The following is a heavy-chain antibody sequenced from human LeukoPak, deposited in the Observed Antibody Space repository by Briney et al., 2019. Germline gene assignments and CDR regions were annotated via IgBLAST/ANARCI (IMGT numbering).Heavy chain of an antibody. Sequence: GESLKISCKGSGYSFTNYWIGWVRQMPGKGLEWMGIIYPGDSDTRYSPSFQGQGTISADKSITTAYLQWSSLEASDTAMYYCARSMIAVAGTYDYWGQGTLVTVSS. D-gene: IGHD6-19*01. V-gene: IGHV5-51*01. CDR2: IYPGDSDT. J-gene: IGHJ4*02. CDR3: ARSMIAVAGTYDY. CDR1: GYSFTNYW.